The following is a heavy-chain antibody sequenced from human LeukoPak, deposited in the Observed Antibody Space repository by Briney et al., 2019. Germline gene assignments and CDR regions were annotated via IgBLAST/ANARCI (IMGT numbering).Heavy chain of an antibody. CDR2: INTGGDSM. V-gene: IGHV3-11*01. CDR3: ARGSRYFDSSDHFFDY. D-gene: IGHD3-9*01. J-gene: IGHJ4*02. CDR1: GFTFSDHY. Sequence: PGGSLRLSCAASGFTFSDHYMSRLRQAPGKGLEWISYINTGGDSMYHADSVKGRFTVSRDNAKNSLFLHMNSLRVEDSAVYYCARGSRYFDSSDHFFDYWSQGTLVIVSS.